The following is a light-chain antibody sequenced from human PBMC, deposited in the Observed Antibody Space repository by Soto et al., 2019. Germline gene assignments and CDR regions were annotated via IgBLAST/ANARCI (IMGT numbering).Light chain of an antibody. J-gene: IGKJ4*01. V-gene: IGKV3-11*01. CDR1: QSVSNY. CDR2: DAS. CDR3: QQRYNWPPLT. Sequence: EVVLTQSPATLSLSPGERASLSFRASQSVSNYLAWYQQKPGQAPRLLIYDASNRATGIPARFSGSGSGTDFTLTISSLEPEDFAVYYCQQRYNWPPLTFGGGTKVDIK.